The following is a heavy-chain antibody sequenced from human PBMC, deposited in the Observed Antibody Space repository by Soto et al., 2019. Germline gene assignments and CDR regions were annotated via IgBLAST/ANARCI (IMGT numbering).Heavy chain of an antibody. CDR2: INPSGGST. V-gene: IGHV1-46*01. J-gene: IGHJ6*02. D-gene: IGHD2-15*01. Sequence: ASVKVSCKASGYTLTSYYIHWVRQPPGQGLEWMGIINPSGGSTTYAQKFQGRVTMTRDTSTSTVYMEVRSLRSDDTAVYYCARGICSGGSCSSLSYYYYYALDVWGQGTTVTVSS. CDR1: GYTLTSYY. CDR3: ARGICSGGSCSSLSYYYYYALDV.